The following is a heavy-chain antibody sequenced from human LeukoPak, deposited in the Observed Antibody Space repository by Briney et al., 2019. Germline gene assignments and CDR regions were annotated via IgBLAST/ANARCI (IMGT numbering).Heavy chain of an antibody. CDR2: IKQDGSEK. D-gene: IGHD3-10*01. V-gene: IGHV3-7*01. CDR1: GFSFSSYW. J-gene: IGHJ5*02. CDR3: AISGSGSLRGNWFDP. Sequence: GGSLRLSCTASGFSFSSYWMSWVRQAPGKGLEWVANIKQDGSEKNYVDSVKGRFTISRDNAKNSLYLQMNSLRAEDTAVYYCAISGSGSLRGNWFDPWGQGTLVTVSS.